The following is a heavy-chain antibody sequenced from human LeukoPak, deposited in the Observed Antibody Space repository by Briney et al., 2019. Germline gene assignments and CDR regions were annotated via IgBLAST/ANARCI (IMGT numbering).Heavy chain of an antibody. D-gene: IGHD2-2*02. CDR2: IYYSGST. Sequence: PSETLSLTCTVSGGSISSGDYYWSWIRQPPGKGLEWIGYIYYSGSTYYNPSLKSRVTISVDTSKNQFSLKLISVTAADTAVYYCARYSVVVVPAAITSNYYYYYYMDVWGRGTTVTVSS. V-gene: IGHV4-30-4*08. CDR3: ARYSVVVVPAAITSNYYYYYYMDV. CDR1: GGSISSGDYY. J-gene: IGHJ6*03.